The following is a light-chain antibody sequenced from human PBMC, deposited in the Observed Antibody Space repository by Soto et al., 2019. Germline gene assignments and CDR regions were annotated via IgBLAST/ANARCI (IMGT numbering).Light chain of an antibody. J-gene: IGKJ3*01. Sequence: DIQLTQSPSFLSASVGDRVTITCRASQGMSNYLAWYQQKPGKAPNLLIYAASTLQGGVPSRFSGSGSGTDFTLTISSLQPEDCATYYCQQLNSFPSFGPGTKVNIK. CDR2: AAS. V-gene: IGKV1-9*01. CDR3: QQLNSFPS. CDR1: QGMSNY.